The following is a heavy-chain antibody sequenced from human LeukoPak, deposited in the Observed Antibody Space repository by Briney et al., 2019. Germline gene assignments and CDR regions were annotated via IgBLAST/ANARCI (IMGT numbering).Heavy chain of an antibody. CDR1: GGSISSSSYY. V-gene: IGHV4-39*01. Sequence: SETLSLTCTVSGGSISSSSYYWGWIRQPPGKGLEWIGSIYYSGSPYYNPSLKSRVTISVDTSKNQFSLKLSSVTAADTAVYYCARPGQWLVPLSWFDPWGQGTLVTVSS. CDR3: ARPGQWLVPLSWFDP. J-gene: IGHJ5*02. D-gene: IGHD6-19*01. CDR2: IYYSGSP.